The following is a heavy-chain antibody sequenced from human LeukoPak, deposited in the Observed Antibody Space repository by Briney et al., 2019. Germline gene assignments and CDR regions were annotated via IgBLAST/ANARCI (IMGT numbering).Heavy chain of an antibody. V-gene: IGHV3-15*01. CDR1: GLTFGNAS. J-gene: IGHJ4*02. CDR3: AHRDTNMVRVDY. Sequence: GGSLRLSCAASGLTFGNASMSWVRQAPGKGLEWVGRIKSKTDGGAIHYAAFVKGRFTISRDDSKNTLYLQMNSLKTEDTAVYFCAHRDTNMVRVDYWGQGTLVTVSP. CDR2: IKSKTDGGAI. D-gene: IGHD5-18*01.